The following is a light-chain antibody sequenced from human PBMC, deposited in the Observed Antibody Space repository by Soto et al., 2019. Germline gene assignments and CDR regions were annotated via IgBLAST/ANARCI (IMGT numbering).Light chain of an antibody. CDR3: QQLNSSPFT. CDR1: QGISNY. Sequence: DVQLTQSPSFLSASVGDRVTITCLALQGISNYLAWYHQKPGKAPQLLIYAASTLQSGVPSRFSGSGSVTEFTLTISSLQPEDFATYCCQQLNSSPFTFGPGTKVHI. CDR2: AAS. V-gene: IGKV1-9*01. J-gene: IGKJ3*01.